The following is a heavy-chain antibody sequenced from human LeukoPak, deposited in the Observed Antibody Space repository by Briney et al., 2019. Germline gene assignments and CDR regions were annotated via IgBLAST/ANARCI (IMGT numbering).Heavy chain of an antibody. V-gene: IGHV4-34*01. CDR1: GGSFSGYY. J-gene: IGHJ4*02. D-gene: IGHD3-16*02. CDR3: ARGNYDYVWGSYRPFDY. Sequence: SETLSLTCAVYGGSFSGYYWSWTRQPPGKGLEWIGEINHSGSTNYNPSLKSRVTISVDTSKNQFSLKLSSVTAADTAVYYCARGNYDYVWGSYRPFDYWGQGTLVTVSS. CDR2: INHSGST.